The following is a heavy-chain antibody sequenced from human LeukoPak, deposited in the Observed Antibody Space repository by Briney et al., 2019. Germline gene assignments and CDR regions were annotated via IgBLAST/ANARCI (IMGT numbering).Heavy chain of an antibody. D-gene: IGHD1-1*01. CDR2: INPNSGAT. V-gene: IGHV1-2*02. Sequence: ASVKVSCKASGYIFAGYYMHWVRQAPGQGLEWMGWINPNSGATNYAQKFQGRVTLTRDTSISTAYLELSRLRSDDTAVYYCARDGTGTYYYWSYRDVWGKGTTVTVSS. J-gene: IGHJ6*03. CDR1: GYIFAGYY. CDR3: ARDGTGTYYYWSYRDV.